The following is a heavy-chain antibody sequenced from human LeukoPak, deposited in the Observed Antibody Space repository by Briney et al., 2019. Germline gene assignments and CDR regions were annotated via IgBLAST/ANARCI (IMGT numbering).Heavy chain of an antibody. CDR2: ISGSGGST. CDR1: GFTFSSYA. Sequence: GGSLRLSCAASGFTFSSYAMSWVRQAPGKGLEWVSAISGSGGSTYYADSVKGRFIISRDNSKNTLYLQMNSLRAEDTAVYYCARDPQFPDNYYYYMDVWGKGTTVTVSS. V-gene: IGHV3-23*01. D-gene: IGHD1-14*01. J-gene: IGHJ6*03. CDR3: ARDPQFPDNYYYYMDV.